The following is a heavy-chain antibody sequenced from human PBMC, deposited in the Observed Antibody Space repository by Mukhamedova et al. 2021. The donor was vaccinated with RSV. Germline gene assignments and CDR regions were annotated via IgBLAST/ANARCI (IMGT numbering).Heavy chain of an antibody. V-gene: IGHV1-18*01. D-gene: IGHD3-10*01. J-gene: IGHJ4*02. CDR3: AARSGTYPYYFDY. Sequence: EYMGWISTYNGKTNYAQKLQGRVTTTTDTSTSTAYMELRSLRSDETAVYYCAARSGTYPYYFDYWGQGTLVTVSS. CDR2: ISTYNGKT.